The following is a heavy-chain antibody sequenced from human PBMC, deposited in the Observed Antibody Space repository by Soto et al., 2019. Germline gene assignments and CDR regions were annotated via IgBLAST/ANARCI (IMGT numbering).Heavy chain of an antibody. CDR3: AITALPRKAYGMDV. CDR1: GFTFSRYS. J-gene: IGHJ6*02. D-gene: IGHD1-26*01. Sequence: PGGSLRLSCAGSGFTFSRYSMHWVLQAPGKGLEWVSSISSSSSYIYYADSVKGRFTISRDNAKNSLYLQMNSLRAEATAVYYCAITALPRKAYGMDVWGQGTTVTVSS. CDR2: ISSSSSYI. V-gene: IGHV3-21*01.